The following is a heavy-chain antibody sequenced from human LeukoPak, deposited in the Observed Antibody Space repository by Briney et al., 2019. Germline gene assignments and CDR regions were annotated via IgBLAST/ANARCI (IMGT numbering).Heavy chain of an antibody. CDR1: GFTFSDYY. V-gene: IGHV3-11*01. D-gene: IGHD6-6*01. CDR2: ISSSGSTI. Sequence: GGSLRLSCAASGFTFSDYYMSWIRQAPGKGLEWVSYISSSGSTIYYADSVKGRFTISRDNAKNSLYLLMNCLRAEDTAVYYCASASARPGWFDPWGQGTRVTVSS. J-gene: IGHJ5*02. CDR3: ASASARPGWFDP.